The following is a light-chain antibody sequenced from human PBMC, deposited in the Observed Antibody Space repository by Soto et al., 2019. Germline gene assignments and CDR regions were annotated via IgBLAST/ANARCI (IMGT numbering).Light chain of an antibody. CDR2: AAS. Sequence: DIQMTQSPSSLSASVGDRVTLTCRASQSIRGFLNWYQQKPGKAPKLLIYAASILRTGVASRFSGSGSGTDFTLTISSLQPEDFPTYYCQQSFSDFWTFGQGTKVDI. V-gene: IGKV1-39*01. J-gene: IGKJ1*01. CDR3: QQSFSDFWT. CDR1: QSIRGF.